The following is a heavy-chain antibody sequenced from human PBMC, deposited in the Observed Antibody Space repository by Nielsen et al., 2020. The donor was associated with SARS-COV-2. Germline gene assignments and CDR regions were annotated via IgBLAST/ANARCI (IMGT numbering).Heavy chain of an antibody. Sequence: GESLKISCAASGFTFSDYYMSWIRQAPGKGLEWVSYISSSSSYTNYADSVKSRFTISRDNAENSLYLQMNSLRAEDTALYHCVRDSTPRDHAASWVDDFVLRYLEVEADYMDVWGRGTTVTVSS. J-gene: IGHJ6*03. D-gene: IGHD3-3*01. V-gene: IGHV3-11*05. CDR2: ISSSSSYT. CDR3: VRDSTPRDHAASWVDDFVLRYLEVEADYMDV. CDR1: GFTFSDYY.